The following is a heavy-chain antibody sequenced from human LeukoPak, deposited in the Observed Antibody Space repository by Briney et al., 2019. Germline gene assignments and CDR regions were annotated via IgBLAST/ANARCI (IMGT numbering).Heavy chain of an antibody. CDR3: ARTLSPLRFPFDY. J-gene: IGHJ4*02. D-gene: IGHD4-17*01. CDR2: IYPGDSDT. V-gene: IGHV5-51*01. Sequence: SGGSLKISRKGSGYSFTSYWIGWVRQMPGKGLEWMGIIYPGDSDTRYSPSFQGQVTISADKSISTAYLQWSSLKASDTAMYYCARTLSPLRFPFDYWGQGTLVTVSS. CDR1: GYSFTSYW.